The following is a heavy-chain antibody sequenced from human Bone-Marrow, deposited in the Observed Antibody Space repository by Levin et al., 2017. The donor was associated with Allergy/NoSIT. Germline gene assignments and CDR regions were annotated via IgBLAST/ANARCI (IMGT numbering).Heavy chain of an antibody. V-gene: IGHV4-59*12. CDR2: FYYSGST. CDR3: ASALGRRFES. Sequence: SSETLSLTCTVSDISSYYWNWIRQPPGKGLEWIGYFYYSGSTNYNPSLESRVTMSLDTSKNQFSLELSSVTAADTAVYYCASALGRRFESWGQGILVTVSS. J-gene: IGHJ4*01. CDR1: DISSYY.